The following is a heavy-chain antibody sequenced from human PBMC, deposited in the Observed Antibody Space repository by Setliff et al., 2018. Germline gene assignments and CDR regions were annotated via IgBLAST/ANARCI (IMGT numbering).Heavy chain of an antibody. CDR2: ISSSSSYI. Sequence: GGSLRLSCAASGFTFSSYSMNWVRQAPGKGLEWVSSISSSSSYIYYADSVKGRFTISRDNAKNSLYLQMNSLRAEDTAVYYCARGPWKHSAYYYYYYMDVWGKGTTVTVSS. J-gene: IGHJ6*03. CDR3: ARGPWKHSAYYYYYYMDV. CDR1: GFTFSSYS. V-gene: IGHV3-21*01. D-gene: IGHD1-1*01.